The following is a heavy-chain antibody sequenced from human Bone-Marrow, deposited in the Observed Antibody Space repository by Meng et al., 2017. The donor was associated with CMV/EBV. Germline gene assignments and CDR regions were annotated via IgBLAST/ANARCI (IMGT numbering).Heavy chain of an antibody. CDR3: ARSPVVVVVAATYYYYYYGMDV. CDR2: ISGSGGST. J-gene: IGHJ6*02. V-gene: IGHV3-23*01. Sequence: GESLKISCAASGFTFSSYAMSWVRQAPGKGLEWVSAISGSGGSTYYADSVKGRFTISRDNAKNSLYLQMNSLRAEDTAVYYCARSPVVVVVAATYYYYYYGMDVWGQGTTVTVSS. CDR1: GFTFSSYA. D-gene: IGHD2-15*01.